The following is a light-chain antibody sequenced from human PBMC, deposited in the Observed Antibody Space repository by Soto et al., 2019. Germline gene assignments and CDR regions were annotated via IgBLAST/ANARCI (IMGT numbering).Light chain of an antibody. CDR1: QDIRYY. CDR3: QHYNGFPIT. J-gene: IGKJ5*01. Sequence: DIQMTQSPSSLSASLGDRVTITCQASQDIRYYLNWYQQKTGQAPKPLIYDASQLETGVPSRFSGSGSGTDFTFTINNLQSEDIGTYYCQHYNGFPITFGQGTRLEIK. V-gene: IGKV1-33*01. CDR2: DAS.